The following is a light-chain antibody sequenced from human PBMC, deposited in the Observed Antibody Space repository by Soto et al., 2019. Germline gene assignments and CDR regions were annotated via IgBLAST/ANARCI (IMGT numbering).Light chain of an antibody. CDR3: QQSSNSPMYT. V-gene: IGKV1-39*01. Sequence: DIQMIQSPSSLSASVGDRVSITCRASQSIAYYLNWFQQKPGKAPKLLIYAASSLQTGVPSRFSGSGSGTDFTLTISSLQPEDSATDYCQQSSNSPMYTFGQGTK. J-gene: IGKJ2*01. CDR1: QSIAYY. CDR2: AAS.